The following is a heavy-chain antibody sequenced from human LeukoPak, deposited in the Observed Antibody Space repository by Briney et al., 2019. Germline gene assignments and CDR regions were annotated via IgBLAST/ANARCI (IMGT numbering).Heavy chain of an antibody. CDR2: INHSGST. V-gene: IGHV4-34*01. Sequence: SETLSLTCAVYGGPFSGYYWSWIRQPPGKGLEWIGEINHSGSTNYNPSLKSRVTISVDTSKNQFSLKLSSVTAADTAVYYCASIITGTFYGMDVWGQGTTVTVSS. J-gene: IGHJ6*02. CDR1: GGPFSGYY. D-gene: IGHD1-20*01. CDR3: ASIITGTFYGMDV.